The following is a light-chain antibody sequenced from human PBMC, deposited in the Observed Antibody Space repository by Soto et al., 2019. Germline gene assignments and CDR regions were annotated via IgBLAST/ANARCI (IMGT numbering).Light chain of an antibody. J-gene: IGKJ1*01. V-gene: IGKV3-15*01. CDR3: QQYTNRPPWT. CDR1: QSVSTN. CDR2: GAS. Sequence: DIVMTQSPATLSVSPGERATLSCRASQSVSTNLAWYQQKPGQSPRLLIYGASTRATGIPARFSGRGSGTEFTLTISYLQSDDFAVYYCQQYTNRPPWTFGQGTRVDIK.